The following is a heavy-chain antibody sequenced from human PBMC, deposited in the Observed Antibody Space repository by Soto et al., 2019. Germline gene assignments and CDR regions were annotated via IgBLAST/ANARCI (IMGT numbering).Heavy chain of an antibody. V-gene: IGHV4-34*01. J-gene: IGHJ5*02. CDR2: INHSGST. CDR3: ARKVRCSGGSCYRWFDP. CDR1: GGSFSGYY. Sequence: SETLSLTCAVYGGSFSGYYWSWIRQPPGKGLEWIGEINHSGSTNYNPSLKSRVTISVDTSKNQFSLKLSSVTAADTAVYYCARKVRCSGGSCYRWFDPWGQGTLVTVSS. D-gene: IGHD2-15*01.